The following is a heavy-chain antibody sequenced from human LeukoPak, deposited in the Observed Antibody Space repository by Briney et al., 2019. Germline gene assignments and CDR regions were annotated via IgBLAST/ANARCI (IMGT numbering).Heavy chain of an antibody. CDR3: ARTLLVDTAMVDAFDI. J-gene: IGHJ3*02. D-gene: IGHD5-18*01. Sequence: GRSLRLSCAASGFTFSSYAMHWVRQAPGKGLEWVAVISYDGSNKYYADSVKGRFTISRDNSKNTLYLQMNSLRAEDTAVYYCARTLLVDTAMVDAFDIWGQGTMVTVSS. V-gene: IGHV3-30-3*01. CDR1: GFTFSSYA. CDR2: ISYDGSNK.